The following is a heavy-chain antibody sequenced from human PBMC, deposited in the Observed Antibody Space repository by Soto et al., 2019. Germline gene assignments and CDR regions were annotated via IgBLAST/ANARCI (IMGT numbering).Heavy chain of an antibody. CDR2: TYYRSKWYN. Sequence: SQTLSLTCAISGDSVSSNSAAWYWIRQSPSRGLEWLGRTYYRSKWYNDYAVSVKSRITINPDTSKNQFSLQLNSVTPEDTAVYFCAGGNYYFDYWGQGTLVTVSS. V-gene: IGHV6-1*01. D-gene: IGHD1-7*01. CDR1: GDSVSSNSAA. CDR3: AGGNYYFDY. J-gene: IGHJ4*02.